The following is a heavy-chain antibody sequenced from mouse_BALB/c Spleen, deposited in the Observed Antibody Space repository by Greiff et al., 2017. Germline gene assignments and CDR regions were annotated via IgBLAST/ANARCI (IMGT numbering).Heavy chain of an antibody. CDR3: ARSGYGNWFAY. CDR1: GYSITSDYA. D-gene: IGHD2-1*01. Sequence: DVQLQESGPGLVKPSQSLSLTCTVTGYSITSDYAWNWIRQFPGNKLEWMGYISYSGSTSYNPSLKSRISITRDTSKNQFFLQLNSVTTEDTATYYCARSGYGNWFAYWGQGTLVTVSA. J-gene: IGHJ3*01. V-gene: IGHV3-2*02. CDR2: ISYSGST.